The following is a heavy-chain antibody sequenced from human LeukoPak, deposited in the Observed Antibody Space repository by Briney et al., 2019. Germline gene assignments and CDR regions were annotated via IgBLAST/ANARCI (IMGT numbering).Heavy chain of an antibody. CDR2: IKEDGSEK. V-gene: IGHV3-7*04. D-gene: IGHD2-15*01. CDR3: GRQYCSGGSCYSALDV. Sequence: PGGSLRLSCAASRFTFSNYWMIWVRQAPGKGLEWVANIKEDGSEKYYVGSVKGRFTISRDNAKNSLYLQMNSLRDEDTAVYYCGRQYCSGGSCYSALDVWGQGTMVTVSS. J-gene: IGHJ3*01. CDR1: RFTFSNYW.